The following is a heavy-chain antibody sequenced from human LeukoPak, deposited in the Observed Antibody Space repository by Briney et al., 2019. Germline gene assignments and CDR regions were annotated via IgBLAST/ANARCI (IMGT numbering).Heavy chain of an antibody. J-gene: IGHJ4*02. D-gene: IGHD3-10*01. CDR1: GFTPSSNY. Sequence: GGSLRLSCAPSGFTPSSNYMSWVRQAPGKGLGWVSVIYSGGSTYYADSVKGRFTISRDNSKNTLYLQMNSLRAEDTAVYYCARDAYYYGSGSYIYWGQGTLVTVSS. V-gene: IGHV3-66*01. CDR2: IYSGGST. CDR3: ARDAYYYGSGSYIY.